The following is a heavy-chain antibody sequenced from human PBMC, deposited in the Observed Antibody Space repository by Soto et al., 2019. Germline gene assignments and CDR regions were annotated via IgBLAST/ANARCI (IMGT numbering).Heavy chain of an antibody. CDR2: IYYSGST. CDR1: GGSISSYY. Sequence: SETLSLTCTVSGGSISSYYWSWIRQPPGKGLEWIGYIYYSGSTNYNPSLKSRVTISVDTSKNQFSLKLSSVTAADTAVYYCARNYYDSSGYYYRVVDYWGQGTLVTVPQ. J-gene: IGHJ4*02. V-gene: IGHV4-59*01. D-gene: IGHD3-22*01. CDR3: ARNYYDSSGYYYRVVDY.